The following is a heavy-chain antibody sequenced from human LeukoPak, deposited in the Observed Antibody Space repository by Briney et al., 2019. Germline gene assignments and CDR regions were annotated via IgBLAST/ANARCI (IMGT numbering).Heavy chain of an antibody. CDR2: IYYSGST. CDR1: GGSISSFY. Sequence: PSETLSLTCTVSGGSISSFYWSWIRQPPGKGLEWIGYIYYSGSTNYIPSLKSRVTISVDTSKNQFSLKLSSVTAADTAVYYCASLTYYYDSSGPSGDYWGQGTLVTVSS. D-gene: IGHD3-22*01. J-gene: IGHJ4*02. V-gene: IGHV4-59*12. CDR3: ASLTYYYDSSGPSGDY.